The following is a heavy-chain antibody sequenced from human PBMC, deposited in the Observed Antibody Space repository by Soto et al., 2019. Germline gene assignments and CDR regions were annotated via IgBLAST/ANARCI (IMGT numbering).Heavy chain of an antibody. CDR3: ARALTTGTTGDYYYMDV. J-gene: IGHJ6*03. D-gene: IGHD1-1*01. CDR2: INPNSGGT. CDR1: GYTFTGYY. Sequence: ASVKVSCKASGYTFTGYYMHWVRQAPGQGLEWMGWINPNSGGTNYAQKFQGWVTMTRDTSISTAYMELSRLRSDDTAVYYCARALTTGTTGDYYYMDVWGKGTTVTVSS. V-gene: IGHV1-2*04.